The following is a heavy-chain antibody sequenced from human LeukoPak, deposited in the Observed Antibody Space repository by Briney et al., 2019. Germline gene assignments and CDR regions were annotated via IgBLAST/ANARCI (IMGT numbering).Heavy chain of an antibody. Sequence: GESLKTSCKGSGYSFANQWIAWVRQMPGKGLEYMGIIYPGDSDARYSPSFQGQVTMSADKSISTAYLQWSSLKASDTAIYYCARHYGRPFDYWGQGTLVTVSS. CDR2: IYPGDSDA. D-gene: IGHD4-17*01. CDR3: ARHYGRPFDY. V-gene: IGHV5-51*01. CDR1: GYSFANQW. J-gene: IGHJ4*02.